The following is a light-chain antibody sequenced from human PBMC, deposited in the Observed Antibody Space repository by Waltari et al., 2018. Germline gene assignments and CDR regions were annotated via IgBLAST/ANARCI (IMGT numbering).Light chain of an antibody. CDR3: QQYNLWPLT. V-gene: IGKV3-15*01. Sequence: ELVMTQSPATLSVSPGERATLSYRASQSLSNNVAWYQQKPGQAPRLLIYSASTRATGVPARFSGSGSGTQFTLTISSLQSEDFVVYYCQQYNLWPLTFGGGTRVEIQ. CDR2: SAS. CDR1: QSLSNN. J-gene: IGKJ4*01.